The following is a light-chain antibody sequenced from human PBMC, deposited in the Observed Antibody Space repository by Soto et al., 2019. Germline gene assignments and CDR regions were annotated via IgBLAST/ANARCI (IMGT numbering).Light chain of an antibody. CDR2: GAS. CDR1: QSVSSSY. Sequence: EIVLTQSPGTLSLSPGERATLSCRASQSVSSSYLAWYQQKPGQAPRLLIYGASSRATGIPDRFSGSGSGTDFTLTISRLEPEDFAVYYCQQYGSSPLFGQGTHWRLN. J-gene: IGKJ5*01. V-gene: IGKV3-20*01. CDR3: QQYGSSPL.